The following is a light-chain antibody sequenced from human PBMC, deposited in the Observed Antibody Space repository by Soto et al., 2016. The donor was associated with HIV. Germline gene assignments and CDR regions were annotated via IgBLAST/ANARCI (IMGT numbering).Light chain of an antibody. J-gene: IGKJ4*01. V-gene: IGKV1-5*03. CDR1: QSISGW. Sequence: DIQMTQSPSTLSASVGDRVTITCRASQSISGWLAWYQHKPGKAPNLLIYTASNLENGVPSRFSGSGSGTEFTLTISNLQPGDFATYYCLQHNSYPLTFGGGTKVEIK. CDR3: LQHNSYPLT. CDR2: TAS.